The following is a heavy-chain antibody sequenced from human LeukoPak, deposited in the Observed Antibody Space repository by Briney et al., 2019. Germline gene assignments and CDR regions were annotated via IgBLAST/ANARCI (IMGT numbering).Heavy chain of an antibody. CDR2: TNRDGSEK. Sequence: PGGSLRLSCAASEFTFTNFWMSWVRQAPGKGREWVANTNRDGSEKYYVDSVKGRVTISRDNAMNFLYRQLNSLRVDDTAVYYCARDSASCRGCAFDIWGQGTVVTVSS. CDR3: ARDSASCRGCAFDI. CDR1: EFTFTNFW. J-gene: IGHJ3*02. V-gene: IGHV3-7*01. D-gene: IGHD2-2*01.